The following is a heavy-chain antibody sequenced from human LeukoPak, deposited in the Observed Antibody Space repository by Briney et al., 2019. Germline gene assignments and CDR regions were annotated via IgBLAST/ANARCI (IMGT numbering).Heavy chain of an antibody. V-gene: IGHV3-23*01. J-gene: IGHJ4*02. Sequence: GGSLRLSCAASGFTFSSYAMSWVRQAPGQGLEWVSGISGSGGSTYYPNSADSVKGRFAISRDNSKNTLYLQMNSLRAEDTAVYYCGRYYYASSGYYYLDYWGQGTLVTVSS. CDR3: GRYYYASSGYYYLDY. D-gene: IGHD3-22*01. CDR1: GFTFSSYA. CDR2: ISGSGGST.